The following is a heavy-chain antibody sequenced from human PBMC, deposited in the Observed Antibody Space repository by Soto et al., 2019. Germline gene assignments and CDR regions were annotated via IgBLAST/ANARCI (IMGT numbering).Heavy chain of an antibody. D-gene: IGHD3-22*01. V-gene: IGHV4-31*02. CDR2: IYYSGST. CDR1: N. CDR3: ARDRAPYDSSGYYDAFGF. J-gene: IGHJ3*01. Sequence: NRRWLRQHPGKHREWLGYIYYSGSTYYNPSLKSRVTISVDKSNNQFSVKLSSVNAADIAVYYCARDRAPYDSSGYYDAFGFRGQVSTVTV.